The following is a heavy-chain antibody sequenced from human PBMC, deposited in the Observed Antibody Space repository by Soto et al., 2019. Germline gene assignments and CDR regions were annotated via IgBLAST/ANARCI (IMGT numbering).Heavy chain of an antibody. CDR3: AKANRYCSGGTCFVFDY. CDR1: GFTFSSYA. V-gene: IGHV3-23*01. D-gene: IGHD2-15*01. CDR2: ISANGGST. Sequence: PGGSLRLSCAASGFTFSSYAMSWVRQAPGKGLEWVSAISANGGSTYYADSVKGRFTISRDNSQNTLSLQMNSLRAEDTAIYYCAKANRYCSGGTCFVFDYWGQGALVTVSS. J-gene: IGHJ4*02.